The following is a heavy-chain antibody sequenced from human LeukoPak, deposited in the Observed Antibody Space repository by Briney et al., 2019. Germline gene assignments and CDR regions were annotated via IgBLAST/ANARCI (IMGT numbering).Heavy chain of an antibody. CDR3: AKNSGVSNPKTPLDY. D-gene: IGHD5/OR15-5a*01. Sequence: GGSLRLSCAASGFTFSSYAMHWVRQAPGKGLEWVAVISYDGSNKYYADSVKGRFTISRDNSKNTLYLQMNSLRAEDTAVYYCAKNSGVSNPKTPLDYWGQGTLVTVSS. J-gene: IGHJ4*02. V-gene: IGHV3-30-3*02. CDR2: ISYDGSNK. CDR1: GFTFSSYA.